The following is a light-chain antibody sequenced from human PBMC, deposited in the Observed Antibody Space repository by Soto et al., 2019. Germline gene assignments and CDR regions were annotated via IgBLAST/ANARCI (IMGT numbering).Light chain of an antibody. CDR3: QQYGSAPFT. J-gene: IGKJ3*01. CDR1: QSIGRNY. V-gene: IGKV3-20*01. Sequence: PGESATLSCRASQSIGRNYLAWYRHKPGQAPRLLIYGASSRATGIPDRIIGSGSGTDFTLTISRLEPEDFAVYYCQQYGSAPFTFGPGTKVDIK. CDR2: GAS.